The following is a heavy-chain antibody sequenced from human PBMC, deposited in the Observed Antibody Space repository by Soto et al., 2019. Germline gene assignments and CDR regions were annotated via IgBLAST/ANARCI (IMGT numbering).Heavy chain of an antibody. V-gene: IGHV4-34*01. CDR2: INHSVRI. D-gene: IGHD2-21*02. Sequence: RPLLGKGLEWIGQINHSVRINYNPSLKSRVTISVDTSKNQFSLKLSSVTAADTAVYYCARSPMGLLVRYCVDYWGQGTLVTVS. J-gene: IGHJ4*02. CDR3: ARSPMGLLVRYCVDY.